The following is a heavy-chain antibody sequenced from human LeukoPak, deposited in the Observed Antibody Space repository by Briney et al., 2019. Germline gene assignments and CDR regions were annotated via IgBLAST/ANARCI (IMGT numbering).Heavy chain of an antibody. CDR1: GFTFRSYW. CDR3: ARHAPVGGVRIYPTDY. D-gene: IGHD3-16*01. CDR2: IRYDGREM. J-gene: IGHJ4*02. Sequence: SGGSLRLSCAASGFTFRSYWMTWVRQAPGQGLEWVANIRYDGREMYYVDSVKGRFTISRDNAKNSLYLQMNSLRAEDTALYYCARHAPVGGVRIYPTDYWGQGTLVTVSS. V-gene: IGHV3-7*01.